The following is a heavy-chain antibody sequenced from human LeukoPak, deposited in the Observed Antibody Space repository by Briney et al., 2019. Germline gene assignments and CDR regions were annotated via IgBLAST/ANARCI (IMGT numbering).Heavy chain of an antibody. Sequence: GASVKVSCKASGYTFTGYYMHWVRQAPGQGLEWMGWINPNSGGTNYAQKFQGRVTMTRDTSISTAYMELSRLRSDDTAVYYCARDLVLSPFRSWFDPWGQGTLVTVSS. J-gene: IGHJ5*02. CDR3: ARDLVLSPFRSWFDP. CDR2: INPNSGGT. CDR1: GYTFTGYY. V-gene: IGHV1-2*02.